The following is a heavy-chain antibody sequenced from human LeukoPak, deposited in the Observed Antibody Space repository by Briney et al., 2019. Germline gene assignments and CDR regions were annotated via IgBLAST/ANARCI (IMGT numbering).Heavy chain of an antibody. J-gene: IGHJ4*02. CDR2: IIPIFGTA. Sequence: ASVKVSCKASGGTFSSYAISWVRQAPGQGLEWMGGIIPIFGTANYAQKFQGRVTITTDESTSTAYMELSSLRSEDTAVYYCERFDSSGYSNWGQGTLVTVSS. CDR1: GGTFSSYA. V-gene: IGHV1-69*05. CDR3: ERFDSSGYSN. D-gene: IGHD3-22*01.